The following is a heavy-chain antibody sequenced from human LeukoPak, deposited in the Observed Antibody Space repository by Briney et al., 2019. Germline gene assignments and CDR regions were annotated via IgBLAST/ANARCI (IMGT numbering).Heavy chain of an antibody. J-gene: IGHJ3*02. CDR2: IYSGGST. CDR1: GLTVSSNY. Sequence: SGGSLRLSCAASGLTVSSNYMSWVRQAPGKGLEWVSVIYSGGSTYYADSVKGRFTISRDNAKNTLYLQMNSLRADDTAVYYCTRRPPGNGAFDIWGQGTMVTVSS. D-gene: IGHD2-8*01. V-gene: IGHV3-53*01. CDR3: TRRPPGNGAFDI.